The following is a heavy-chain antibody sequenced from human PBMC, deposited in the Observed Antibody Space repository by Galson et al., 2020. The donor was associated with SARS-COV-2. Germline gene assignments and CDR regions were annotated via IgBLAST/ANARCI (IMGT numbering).Heavy chain of an antibody. CDR2: ISGTGGVI. J-gene: IGHJ4*02. V-gene: IGHV3-23*01. D-gene: IGHD2-15*01. CDR1: GFTFSTYA. CDR3: AKERNRVAAARTDY. Sequence: GGSLRLSCVSSGFTFSTYAMIWVRQAPGKGLEWVSIISGTGGVIKYADSVKGRFTVSRDNSKNILFLQMNSLTVEDTAVYYCAKERNRVAAARTDYWGQGTLVTVAS.